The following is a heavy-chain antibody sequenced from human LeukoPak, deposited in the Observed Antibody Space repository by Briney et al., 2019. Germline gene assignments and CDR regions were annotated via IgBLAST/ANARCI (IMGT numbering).Heavy chain of an antibody. D-gene: IGHD4-17*01. CDR2: INPSGGST. J-gene: IGHJ4*02. Sequence: VSVTVSCKTSGYTFTSYYIHWVRQAPGQGLEWMGIINPSGGSTSYAQKFQGRVAMTRDTSTSTVYMYLSSLRSEDTAVYYCARDSLYGVVDYWGQGTLVTVSS. CDR1: GYTFTSYY. CDR3: ARDSLYGVVDY. V-gene: IGHV1-46*01.